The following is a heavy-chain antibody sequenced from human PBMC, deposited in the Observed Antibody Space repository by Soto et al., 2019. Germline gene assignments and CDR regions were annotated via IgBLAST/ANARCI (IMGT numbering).Heavy chain of an antibody. Sequence: PSETLSLTCAVYGGSFSGYYWSWIRQPPGKGLEWIGEINHSGSTNYNPSLKSRVTISVDTSKNQFSLKLSSVTAADTAVYYCASRIAVAGLDVDYWGQGTLVTVSS. CDR2: INHSGST. D-gene: IGHD6-19*01. CDR3: ASRIAVAGLDVDY. J-gene: IGHJ4*02. CDR1: GGSFSGYY. V-gene: IGHV4-34*01.